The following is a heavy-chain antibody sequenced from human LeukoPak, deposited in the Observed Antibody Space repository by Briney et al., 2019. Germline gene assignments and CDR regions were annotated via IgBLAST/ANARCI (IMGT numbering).Heavy chain of an antibody. Sequence: SETLSLTCTVSGGSIASYYWSWIRQFPGKGLEWIGYISYRGSTSYNPSLNSRVSISLDTSKNQLSLRLNSVTAADTAVYYCACLTTADAFDIWGQGTMVTVSS. J-gene: IGHJ3*02. CDR1: GGSIASYY. V-gene: IGHV4-59*01. CDR3: ACLTTADAFDI. D-gene: IGHD3-22*01. CDR2: ISYRGST.